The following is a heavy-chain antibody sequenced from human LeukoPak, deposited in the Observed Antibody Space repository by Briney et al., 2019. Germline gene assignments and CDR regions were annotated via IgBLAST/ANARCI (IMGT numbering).Heavy chain of an antibody. CDR2: FHYSGST. CDR1: GGSISSYY. D-gene: IGHD5-18*01. CDR3: ARDVGGYNYGYSLDY. V-gene: IGHV4-59*12. Sequence: SETLSLTCTVSGGSISSYYWNWIRQPPGEGLEWIGYFHYSGSTNYNPSLKSRVTMSVDTSKNQFSLKLSSVTAADTAVYYCARDVGGYNYGYSLDYWGQGTLVSVSS. J-gene: IGHJ4*02.